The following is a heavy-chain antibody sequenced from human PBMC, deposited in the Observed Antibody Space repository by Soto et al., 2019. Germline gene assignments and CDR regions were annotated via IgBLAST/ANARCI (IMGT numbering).Heavy chain of an antibody. V-gene: IGHV1-46*01. J-gene: IGHJ6*02. CDR1: GYTFTSYY. Sequence: AAVKVSCKASGYTFTSYYMHWVRQAPGQGLEWMGIINPSGGSTSYAQKFQGRVTMTRDTSTSTVYMELSSLRSEDTAVYYCARDGSTKRQIDYDFWSGYLLGDYYGMDVWGQGTPVTVSS. D-gene: IGHD3-3*01. CDR3: ARDGSTKRQIDYDFWSGYLLGDYYGMDV. CDR2: INPSGGST.